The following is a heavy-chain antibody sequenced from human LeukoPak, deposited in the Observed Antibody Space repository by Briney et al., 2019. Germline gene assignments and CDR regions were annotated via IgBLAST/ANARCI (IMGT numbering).Heavy chain of an antibody. D-gene: IGHD6-13*01. CDR3: ARIALPPPKQLVDY. CDR2: ISYDGSNK. CDR1: GFTFSSYA. V-gene: IGHV3-30-3*01. J-gene: IGHJ4*02. Sequence: GGSLRLSCAASGFTFSSYAMHWVRQAPGKGLEWVAVISYDGSNKYYADSVKGRFTISRDNSKNTLYLQMNSLRAEDTAVYYCARIALPPPKQLVDYWGQGTLVTVSS.